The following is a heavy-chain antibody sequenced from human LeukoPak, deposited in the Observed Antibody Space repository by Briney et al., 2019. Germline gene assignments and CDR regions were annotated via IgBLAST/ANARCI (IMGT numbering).Heavy chain of an antibody. CDR2: IKEDGSAK. D-gene: IGHD2-15*01. CDR1: GFTFSNYW. V-gene: IGHV3-7*03. J-gene: IGHJ4*02. CDR3: AKQLGYCSDGSCYFPY. Sequence: PGGSLRLSCAVSGFTFSNYWMTWVRQGPGKGLEWVANIKEDGSAKYYVDSVKGRFTISRDNSKSTLCLQMNSLRAEDTAVYYCAKQLGYCSDGSCYFPYWGQGTLVTVSS.